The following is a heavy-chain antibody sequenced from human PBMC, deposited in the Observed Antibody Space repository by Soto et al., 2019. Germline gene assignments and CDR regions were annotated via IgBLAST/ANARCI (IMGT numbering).Heavy chain of an antibody. J-gene: IGHJ4*02. CDR3: AKDSIIDSSGYDHLDY. D-gene: IGHD3-22*01. Sequence: PGGSLRLSCAASGFTFSSYAMSWVRQAPGKGLEWVSAISGSGGSTYYADSVKGRFTISRDNSKNTLYLQMNSLRAEDTAVYYCAKDSIIDSSGYDHLDYWGQGTLVTVSS. V-gene: IGHV3-23*01. CDR1: GFTFSSYA. CDR2: ISGSGGST.